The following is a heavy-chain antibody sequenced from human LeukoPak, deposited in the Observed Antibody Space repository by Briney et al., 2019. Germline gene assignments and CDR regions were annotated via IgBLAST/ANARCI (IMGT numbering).Heavy chain of an antibody. J-gene: IGHJ4*02. V-gene: IGHV3-64*01. CDR2: ISGNGDST. D-gene: IGHD2-8*01. Sequence: GGSLRLSCAASGFTFSNHAMHWVRQAPGKGLEYVSTISGNGDSTSYANSVKDRFTISRDNSKNTLYLQMGSLRGEDMGIYYCARSNGRFDYWGQGALVTVSS. CDR3: ARSNGRFDY. CDR1: GFTFSNHA.